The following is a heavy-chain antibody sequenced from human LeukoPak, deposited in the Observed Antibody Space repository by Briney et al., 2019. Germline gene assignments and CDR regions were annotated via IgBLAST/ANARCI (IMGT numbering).Heavy chain of an antibody. V-gene: IGHV1-2*02. Sequence: ASVKVSCKASGYTFTGYYMHWVRQAPGQGLEWMGWINPNSGGTNYAQKFQGRVTMTRDTSISTAYMELSRLRSDDTAVYYCARVSTLVGARSIDYWGQGTLVPVSS. CDR3: ARVSTLVGARSIDY. J-gene: IGHJ4*02. D-gene: IGHD1-26*01. CDR2: INPNSGGT. CDR1: GYTFTGYY.